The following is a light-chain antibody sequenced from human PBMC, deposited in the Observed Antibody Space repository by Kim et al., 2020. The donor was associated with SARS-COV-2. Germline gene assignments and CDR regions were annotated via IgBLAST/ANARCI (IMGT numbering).Light chain of an antibody. J-gene: IGKJ3*01. CDR2: WAS. CDR3: QQYYTIPFT. V-gene: IGKV4-1*01. CDR1: QSVLYSSNNKNY. Sequence: DIVMTQSPDSLAVSLGARATINCKSSQSVLYSSNNKNYLAWYQQKSGQPPKLLIYWASTRGSGVPDRFSGSGSGTDFTLTISSLQTEDVAVYYCQQYYTIPFTFGPGTKVDIK.